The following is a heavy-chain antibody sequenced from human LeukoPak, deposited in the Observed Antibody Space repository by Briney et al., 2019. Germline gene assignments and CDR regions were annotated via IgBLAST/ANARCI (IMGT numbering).Heavy chain of an antibody. J-gene: IGHJ4*02. V-gene: IGHV4-59*12. CDR2: IYYSGST. CDR1: GGSINNYY. CDR3: ARGDGGKPMGF. Sequence: SETLSLTCTVSGGSINNYYWSWIRQPPAKGLEWIGYIYYSGSTDYSPSLKSRVTISVDTSKNQFSLNLSSVTAADTAVYYCARGDGGKPMGFWGQGTLVAVSS. D-gene: IGHD4-23*01.